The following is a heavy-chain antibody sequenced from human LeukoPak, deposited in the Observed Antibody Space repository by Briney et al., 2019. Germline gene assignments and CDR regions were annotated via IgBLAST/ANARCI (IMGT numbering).Heavy chain of an antibody. J-gene: IGHJ4*02. CDR1: GYTFTSYD. CDR3: ARDGPDYGDPRGDY. V-gene: IGHV1-69*04. Sequence: SVKVSCKASGYTFTSYDINWVRQAPGQGLEWMGRIIPILGIANYAQKFQGRVTITADKSTSTAYMELSSLRSEDTAVYYCARDGPDYGDPRGDYWGQGTLVTVSS. CDR2: IIPILGIA. D-gene: IGHD4-17*01.